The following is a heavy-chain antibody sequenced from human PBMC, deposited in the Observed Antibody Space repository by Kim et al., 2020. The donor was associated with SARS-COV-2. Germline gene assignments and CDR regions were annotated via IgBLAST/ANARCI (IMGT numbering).Heavy chain of an antibody. CDR3: ARGRVVVAATPYYYYGMDV. J-gene: IGHJ6*02. CDR2: INHSGST. D-gene: IGHD2-15*01. CDR1: GGSLSGYY. Sequence: SETLSLTCAVYGGSLSGYYWSWIRQPPGKGLEWIGEINHSGSTNYNPSLKSRVTISVDTSKNQFSLKLSSVTAADTAVYYCARGRVVVAATPYYYYGMDVWGQGTTVTVSS. V-gene: IGHV4-34*01.